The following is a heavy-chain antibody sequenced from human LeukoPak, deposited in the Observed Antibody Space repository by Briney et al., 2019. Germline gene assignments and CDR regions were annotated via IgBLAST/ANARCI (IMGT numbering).Heavy chain of an antibody. CDR3: ANSGRRGAFDI. CDR1: GYTFTSYG. V-gene: IGHV1-46*01. Sequence: ASVKVSCKASGYTFTSYGISWVRQAPGQGLEWMGIINPSGGGTNYAPKFQGRVTMTRDMSTSTVYMEVSSLRSEDTAVYYCANSGRRGAFDIWGQGTMVTVSS. J-gene: IGHJ3*02. CDR2: INPSGGGT. D-gene: IGHD6-19*01.